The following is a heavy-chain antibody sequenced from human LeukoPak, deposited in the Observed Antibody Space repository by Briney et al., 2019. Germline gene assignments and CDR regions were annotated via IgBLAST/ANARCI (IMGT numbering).Heavy chain of an antibody. Sequence: PAETLSLTCIVSGDSITSSSYYWGWIRQPPGKGVEWIGIIYYTRITDYTPSVKSRVPISVETSKNQFSLKVRSVTAPDTATYYCARQYCSSTSFHFAYGGKGTLVT. CDR2: IYYTRIT. CDR1: GDSITSSSYY. CDR3: ARQYCSSTSFHFAY. J-gene: IGHJ4*02. D-gene: IGHD2-2*01. V-gene: IGHV4-39*01.